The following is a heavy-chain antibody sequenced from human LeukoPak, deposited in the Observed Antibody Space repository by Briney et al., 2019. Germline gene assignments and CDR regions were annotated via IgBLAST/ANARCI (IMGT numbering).Heavy chain of an antibody. CDR3: ARDGVGDFWSGYYIGY. V-gene: IGHV1-69*04. D-gene: IGHD3-3*01. CDR1: GGTFSSYT. Sequence: SVKVSCKASGGTFSSYTISWVRQAPGQGLEWLGRIIPILGIANYAQKFQGRVTITADKSTSTAYMELSSLRSEDTAVYYCARDGVGDFWSGYYIGYWGQGTLVTVSS. CDR2: IIPILGIA. J-gene: IGHJ4*02.